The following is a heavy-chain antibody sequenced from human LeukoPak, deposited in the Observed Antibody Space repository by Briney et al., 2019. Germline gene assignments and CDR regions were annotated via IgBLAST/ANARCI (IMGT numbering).Heavy chain of an antibody. J-gene: IGHJ6*02. Sequence: PSQTLSLTCTVSGGSISSGSYYWSWIRQPAGKGLEWIGRIYTSGSTNYNPPLKSRVTISVDTSKNQFSLKLSSVTAADTAVYYCAREVYYYGSGMEGYYYYGMDVWGQGTTVTVSS. CDR1: GGSISSGSYY. V-gene: IGHV4-61*02. D-gene: IGHD3-10*01. CDR2: IYTSGST. CDR3: AREVYYYGSGMEGYYYYGMDV.